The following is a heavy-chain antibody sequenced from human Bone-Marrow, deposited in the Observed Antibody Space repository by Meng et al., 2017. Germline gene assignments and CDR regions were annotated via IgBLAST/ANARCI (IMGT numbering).Heavy chain of an antibody. V-gene: IGHV1-18*01. CDR2: ISAYNGNT. Sequence: QGRXXQSGXEVKKPGASXXVPSKASGXXXTSYGISWVRQAPGQGLEWMGWISAYNGNTNYAQKLQGRVTMTTDTSTSTAYMELRSLRSDDTAVYYCVKEWELGSFDYWGQGTLXTVSS. CDR1: GXXXTSYG. CDR3: VKEWELGSFDY. D-gene: IGHD1-26*01. J-gene: IGHJ4*02.